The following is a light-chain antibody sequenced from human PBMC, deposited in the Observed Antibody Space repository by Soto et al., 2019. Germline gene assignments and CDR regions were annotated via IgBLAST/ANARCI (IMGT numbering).Light chain of an antibody. CDR1: TGTVTSGHY. J-gene: IGLJ1*01. CDR3: LLLYSGNRRV. Sequence: QAVVTQEPSLTVSPGETVTLTCGSSTGTVTSGHYPYWFQQRPGQPPTTLIYDTNNKYSWTPDRFSGSLLGGKAALTLSGAQPEDEGDYYCLLLYSGNRRVFGTGTKLTVL. V-gene: IGLV7-46*01. CDR2: DTN.